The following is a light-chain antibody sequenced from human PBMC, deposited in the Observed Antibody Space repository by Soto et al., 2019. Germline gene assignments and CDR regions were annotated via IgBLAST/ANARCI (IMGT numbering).Light chain of an antibody. J-gene: IGKJ4*01. CDR1: QDISNY. CDR3: QQLYSFPLT. CDR2: DAS. Sequence: DIQMTQSPSTLSASVGDRVTITCQASQDISNYLNWYQQKPGKAPKLLIYDASNLETGVPSRFSGSGSGTEFTLTISSLQPEDFATYYCQQLYSFPLTFGGGTKVDIK. V-gene: IGKV1-33*01.